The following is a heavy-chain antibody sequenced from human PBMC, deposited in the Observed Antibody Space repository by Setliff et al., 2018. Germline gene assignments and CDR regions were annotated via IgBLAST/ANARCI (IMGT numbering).Heavy chain of an antibody. CDR2: INTDTGNP. CDR1: GYTFNNYA. Sequence: ASVKVSCKASGYTFNNYAINWVRQAPGQGLEWMGWINTDTGNPTSAQGFTGRFVLSLDTSVSTAYLQISSLKAEDTALYYCARVGTGSLLDYWGQGTLVTVSS. D-gene: IGHD1-1*01. J-gene: IGHJ4*02. V-gene: IGHV7-4-1*02. CDR3: ARVGTGSLLDY.